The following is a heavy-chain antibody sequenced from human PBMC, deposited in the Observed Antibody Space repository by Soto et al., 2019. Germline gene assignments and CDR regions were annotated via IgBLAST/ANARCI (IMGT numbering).Heavy chain of an antibody. V-gene: IGHV1-69*02. D-gene: IGHD5-12*01. CDR2: ISTYLGIA. CDR3: ARGDSGYAFSAFDY. Sequence: SVKVSCKASGGTFSSYTISWVRQAPGQGLEWMGRISTYLGIANYAQNFQGRVTITTDKSTSTAYMELRSLGSDDAAVYYWARGDSGYAFSAFDYWGQGILVTVSS. CDR1: GGTFSSYT. J-gene: IGHJ4*02.